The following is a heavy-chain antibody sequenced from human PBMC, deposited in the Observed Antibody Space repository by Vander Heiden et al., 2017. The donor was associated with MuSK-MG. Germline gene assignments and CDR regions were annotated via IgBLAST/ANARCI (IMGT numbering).Heavy chain of an antibody. CDR3: VRDSDHGMDV. CDR2: IYPSGYT. V-gene: IGHV4-4*02. D-gene: IGHD3-10*01. J-gene: IGHJ6*02. Sequence: QVQLQESGPGLVKPSGTLSLTCGVSGDSISSNIWWSCVRQSPGKGLERVGEIYPSGYTNDNPSLKSRVTMSVDKYKNQFFLMRQTATAADTAVEYGVRDSDHGMDVWG. CDR1: GDSISSNIW.